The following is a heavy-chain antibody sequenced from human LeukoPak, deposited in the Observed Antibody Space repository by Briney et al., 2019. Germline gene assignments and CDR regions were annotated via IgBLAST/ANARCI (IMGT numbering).Heavy chain of an antibody. CDR2: ISSSSNYI. V-gene: IGHV3-21*04. CDR1: GFTFNTYS. Sequence: PGGSLRLSCAVSGFTFNTYSMNWVRQAPGKGLEWVSTISSSSNYIYYGESVKGRFTVSRDNAKNSLYLQMNSLRAEDTAVYYCAKSPRFARPPFYYFDYWGQGTLVTVSS. D-gene: IGHD3-10*01. CDR3: AKSPRFARPPFYYFDY. J-gene: IGHJ4*02.